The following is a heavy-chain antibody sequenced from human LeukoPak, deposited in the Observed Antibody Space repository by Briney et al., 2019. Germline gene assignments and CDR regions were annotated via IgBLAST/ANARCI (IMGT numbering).Heavy chain of an antibody. CDR3: AKSQPAAISWFDP. J-gene: IGHJ5*02. CDR1: GFTFSSYG. Sequence: GRSLRLSCAASGFTFSSYGMHWVRQAPGKGLEWVSAISFSGGSTYYADSVKGRFTISRDNSKNTLYLQMNSLRVEDTAVYYCAKSQPAAISWFDPWGQGTLVTVSS. CDR2: ISFSGGST. D-gene: IGHD2-2*02. V-gene: IGHV3-23*01.